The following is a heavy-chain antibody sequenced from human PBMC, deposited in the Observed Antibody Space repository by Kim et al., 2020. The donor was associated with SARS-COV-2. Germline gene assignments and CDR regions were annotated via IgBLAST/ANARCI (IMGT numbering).Heavy chain of an antibody. CDR3: ARDITMIVVAPTGGFDY. J-gene: IGHJ4*02. CDR2: INPSGGST. D-gene: IGHD3-22*01. CDR1: GYTFTSYY. V-gene: IGHV1-46*01. Sequence: ASVKVSCKASGYTFTSYYMHWVRQAPGQGLEWMGIINPSGGSTSYAQKFQGRVTMTRDTSTSTVYMELSSLRSEDTAVYYCARDITMIVVAPTGGFDYWGQGTLVTVSS.